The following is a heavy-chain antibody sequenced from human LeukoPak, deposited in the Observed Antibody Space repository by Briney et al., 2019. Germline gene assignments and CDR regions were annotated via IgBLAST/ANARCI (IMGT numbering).Heavy chain of an antibody. D-gene: IGHD2-2*01. Sequence: ASVKVSCKASGYTFSSYGISWVGQAPGQGLEWMGWISAYNGNTRYAQKLQGRVTMTTDTSTSTTYMELRSLRSDDTAVYYCARGRGYCSSTSCRRGIFDYWGQGTLVTVSS. V-gene: IGHV1-18*01. CDR3: ARGRGYCSSTSCRRGIFDY. CDR1: GYTFSSYG. J-gene: IGHJ4*02. CDR2: ISAYNGNT.